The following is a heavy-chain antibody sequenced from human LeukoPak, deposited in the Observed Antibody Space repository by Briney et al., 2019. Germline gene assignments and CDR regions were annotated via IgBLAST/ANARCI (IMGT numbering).Heavy chain of an antibody. V-gene: IGHV4-59*01. CDR1: GDSMSTSY. CDR3: SRGWRGDHFDY. Sequence: SETLSLTCTVSGDSMSTSYWSWIRQPLGKGLEWIGYFYHSGTDYNPSLKSRVTISGDMSNNQFSLKLSSVTAADTAIYYCSRGWRGDHFDYWGQGTLVSVSS. J-gene: IGHJ4*02. CDR2: FYHSGT. D-gene: IGHD3-16*01.